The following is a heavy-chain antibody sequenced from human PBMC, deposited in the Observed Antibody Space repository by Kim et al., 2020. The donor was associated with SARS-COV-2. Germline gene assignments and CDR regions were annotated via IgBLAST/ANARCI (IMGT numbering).Heavy chain of an antibody. D-gene: IGHD2-2*01. V-gene: IGHV3-11*04. J-gene: IGHJ4*02. Sequence: GGSLRLSCAASGFTFSDYYMSWIRQAPGKGLEWVSYISSSGSTIYYADSVKGRFTISRDNAKNSLYLQMNSLRAEDTAVYYCASGGLGEDIVVVPVDYWGQGTLVTVSS. CDR1: GFTFSDYY. CDR3: ASGGLGEDIVVVPVDY. CDR2: ISSSGSTI.